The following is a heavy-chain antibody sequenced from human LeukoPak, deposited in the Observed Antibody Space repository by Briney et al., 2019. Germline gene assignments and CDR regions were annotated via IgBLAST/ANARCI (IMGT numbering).Heavy chain of an antibody. V-gene: IGHV3-9*01. Sequence: GRSLRLSCAASGFTFDDYAMHWVRQAPGKGLEWVSGISWNSGSIGYADSVKGRFTISRDNAKNSLYLQMNSLRAEDTALYYCAKGADTAMVTPFDYWGQGTLVTVSS. CDR1: GFTFDDYA. J-gene: IGHJ4*02. CDR2: ISWNSGSI. CDR3: AKGADTAMVTPFDY. D-gene: IGHD5-18*01.